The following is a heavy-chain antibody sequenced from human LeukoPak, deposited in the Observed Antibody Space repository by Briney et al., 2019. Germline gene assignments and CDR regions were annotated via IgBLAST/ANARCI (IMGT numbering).Heavy chain of an antibody. D-gene: IGHD2-2*01. CDR3: AKERNRGYCSSTSCLSIDY. CDR1: GFTFSSYA. CDR2: ISGSGGST. V-gene: IGHV3-23*01. J-gene: IGHJ4*02. Sequence: PGGSLRLSCAASGFTFSSYAMSWVRQAPGKGLEWVSAISGSGGSTYYADSVKGRFTISRDNSKNTLYLQMSSLRAEDTAVYYCAKERNRGYCSSTSCLSIDYWGQGTLVTVSS.